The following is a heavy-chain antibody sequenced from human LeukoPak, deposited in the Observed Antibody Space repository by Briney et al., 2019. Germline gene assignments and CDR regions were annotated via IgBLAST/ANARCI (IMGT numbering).Heavy chain of an antibody. CDR1: GYTFSTYT. CDR2: INAGNGNT. Sequence: ASVKVSCKASGYTFSTYTMHWVRQAPGQRLEWMGWINAGNGNTKYSQKFQGRVTITRDTSASTAYMEMSSLRSEGTAVYYCAREIDRDDYNRFFDYWGQGTLVTVSS. CDR3: AREIDRDDYNRFFDY. V-gene: IGHV1-3*01. D-gene: IGHD5-24*01. J-gene: IGHJ4*02.